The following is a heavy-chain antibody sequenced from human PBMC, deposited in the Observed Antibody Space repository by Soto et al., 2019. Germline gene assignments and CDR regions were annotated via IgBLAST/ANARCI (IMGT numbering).Heavy chain of an antibody. D-gene: IGHD3-10*01. CDR2: VYWDDDK. J-gene: IGHJ4*02. CDR1: GFSFSTSRVG. V-gene: IGHV2-5*02. Sequence: QITLKESGPTLVKPTQTLTLTWSFSGFSFSTSRVGVGWIRRSPGKALEWLALVYWDDDKLYSPSLESRLTITKDTSKNQVVLAVTDMDPVDTATYFCLHSPYESGRRHFDYLGQGTLVTVSS. CDR3: LHSPYESGRRHFDY.